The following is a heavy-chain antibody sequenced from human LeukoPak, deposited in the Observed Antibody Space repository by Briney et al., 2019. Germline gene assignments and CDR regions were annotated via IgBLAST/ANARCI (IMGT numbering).Heavy chain of an antibody. CDR2: INHSGST. CDR3: ARRRAYNYFDP. Sequence: PSETLSLTCAVYGGSFSGYYWSWIRQPPGKGLEWIGEINHSGSTNYNPSLKSRVTISVDTSKNQFYLNLNSMTAADAAVYFCARRRAYNYFDPWGQGTLVTVSS. J-gene: IGHJ5*02. V-gene: IGHV4-34*01. CDR1: GGSFSGYY.